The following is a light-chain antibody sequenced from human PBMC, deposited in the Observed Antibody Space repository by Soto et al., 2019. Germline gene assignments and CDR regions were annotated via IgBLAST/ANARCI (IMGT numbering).Light chain of an antibody. Sequence: QSVLTQPPSMSAAPGQKVTISCSGSSSNIGSNHVSWYQQIPGTAPKLLIHDNNERSSGIPDRFSGSKSGTSATLGITGLQTGDEANYYCGTWDNSLSAGVFGGGTKLTVL. J-gene: IGLJ2*01. CDR1: SSNIGSNH. CDR2: DNN. V-gene: IGLV1-51*01. CDR3: GTWDNSLSAGV.